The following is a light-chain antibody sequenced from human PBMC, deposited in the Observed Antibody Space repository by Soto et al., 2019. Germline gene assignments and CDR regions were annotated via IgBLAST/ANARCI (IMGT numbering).Light chain of an antibody. J-gene: IGLJ2*01. CDR3: SSYTTTSIPV. CDR2: EVS. Sequence: QSPLTQPASVSGTPGQSITISCTGTSSDVGGYNYVSWYQQHPGKAPKLIIYEVSHRPSGVSNRFSGSKSGNTASLTISGLQAEDEADYYCSSYTTTSIPVFGGGTKLTVL. V-gene: IGLV2-14*01. CDR1: SSDVGGYNY.